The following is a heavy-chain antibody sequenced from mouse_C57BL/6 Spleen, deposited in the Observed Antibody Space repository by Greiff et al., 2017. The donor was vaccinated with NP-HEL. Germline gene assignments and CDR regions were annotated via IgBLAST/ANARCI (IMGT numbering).Heavy chain of an antibody. D-gene: IGHD1-1*01. CDR1: GFTFSSYG. Sequence: EVQLVESGGDLVKPGGSLKLSCAASGFTFSSYGMSWVRQTPDKRLEWVATISSGGSYTYYPDSVKGRFTISRDNAKNTLYLQMSSLKSEDTAMYYCARQGITTVAYFDYWGQGTTLTVSS. CDR2: ISSGGSYT. J-gene: IGHJ2*01. CDR3: ARQGITTVAYFDY. V-gene: IGHV5-6*01.